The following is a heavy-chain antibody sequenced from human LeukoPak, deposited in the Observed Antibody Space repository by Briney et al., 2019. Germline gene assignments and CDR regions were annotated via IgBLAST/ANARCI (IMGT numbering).Heavy chain of an antibody. CDR2: ISGSGGST. CDR3: AKMAAAGTIPYYFDY. V-gene: IGHV3-23*01. J-gene: IGHJ4*02. CDR1: GFTFSSYA. Sequence: GGSLRLSCAASGFTFSSYAMSWVRQAPGKGLEWVSAISGSGGSTYYADSVKGRFTISRDSSKNTLYLQMNSLRAEDTAVYYCAKMAAAGTIPYYFDYWGQGTLVTVSS. D-gene: IGHD6-13*01.